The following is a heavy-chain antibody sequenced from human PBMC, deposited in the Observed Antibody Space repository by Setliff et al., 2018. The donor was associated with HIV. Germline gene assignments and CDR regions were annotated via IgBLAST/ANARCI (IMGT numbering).Heavy chain of an antibody. Sequence: GASVKVSCKGSGDTFTTYVVSWVRQAPGQGLEWMGGRSPIFSTTNYAQKFQGRVTITTDESTSRAYMELSSLRSEDTAVYYCAITSRGYSLQREGAFDIWGQGTLVTVSS. CDR3: AITSRGYSLQREGAFDI. D-gene: IGHD3-22*01. J-gene: IGHJ3*02. V-gene: IGHV1-69*05. CDR1: GDTFTTYV. CDR2: RSPIFSTT.